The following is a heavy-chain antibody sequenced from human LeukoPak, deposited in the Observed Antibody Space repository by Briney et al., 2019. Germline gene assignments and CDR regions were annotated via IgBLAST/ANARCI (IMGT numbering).Heavy chain of an antibody. Sequence: KPSETLSLTCTLSGGSISSYYWSWIRQPPGKGLEWIGYIYYSGSTNYNPSLKSRVTISVDTSKNQFSLKLSSVTAADTAVYYCARGTVISGVMFDYWGQGTLVTVSS. D-gene: IGHD3-22*01. CDR2: IYYSGST. CDR1: GGSISSYY. CDR3: ARGTVISGVMFDY. J-gene: IGHJ4*02. V-gene: IGHV4-59*08.